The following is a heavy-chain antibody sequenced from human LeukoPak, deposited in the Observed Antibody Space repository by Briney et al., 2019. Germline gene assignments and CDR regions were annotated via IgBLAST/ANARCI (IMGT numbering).Heavy chain of an antibody. CDR2: IYYSGST. J-gene: IGHJ5*02. Sequence: SETLSLTCTVSGGSISSYYWSWIRQPPGKGLEWIGYIYYSGSTNYNPSLKSRVTISVDKSKNQFSLKLSSVTAADTAVYYCARQCYYDSSGYNNWFDPWGQGTLVTVSS. D-gene: IGHD3-22*01. V-gene: IGHV4-59*08. CDR1: GGSISSYY. CDR3: ARQCYYDSSGYNNWFDP.